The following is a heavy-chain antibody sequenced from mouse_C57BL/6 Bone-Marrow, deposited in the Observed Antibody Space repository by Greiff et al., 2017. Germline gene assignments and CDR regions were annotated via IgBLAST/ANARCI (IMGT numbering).Heavy chain of an antibody. Sequence: VQLKESVAELVRPGASVKLSCTASGFNIKNTYMHWVKQRPEQGLEWIGRIDPANGNTKYAPKFQGKATITADTSSNTAHLQLSSLTSEDTAIYYCAPDYYGSSYPYYFDYWGQGTTLTVSS. CDR2: IDPANGNT. J-gene: IGHJ2*01. D-gene: IGHD1-1*01. CDR1: GFNIKNTY. V-gene: IGHV14-3*01. CDR3: APDYYGSSYPYYFDY.